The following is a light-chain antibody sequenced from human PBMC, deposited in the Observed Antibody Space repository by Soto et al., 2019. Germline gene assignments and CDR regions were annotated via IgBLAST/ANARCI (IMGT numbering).Light chain of an antibody. CDR3: QQYNSYS. Sequence: DVQMTQSPCTLPGSVVGRCTITFRAGQSISNWLAWYQQKPGTAPKVLIYHASNLQSGVPSRFSGSGSGTEFTLTISSLQPDDFATYYCQQYNSYSFGQGTKVDIK. J-gene: IGKJ1*01. CDR2: HAS. V-gene: IGKV1-5*01. CDR1: QSISNW.